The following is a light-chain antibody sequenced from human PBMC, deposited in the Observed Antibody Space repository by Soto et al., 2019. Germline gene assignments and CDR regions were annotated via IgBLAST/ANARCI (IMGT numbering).Light chain of an antibody. Sequence: QSVLTQPPSASGSPGQSVTISCTGTSSDVGGYNYVSWYQQHPGKAPKLMIYEVSKRPSGVPDRFSGSKFANTASLTVSGLQAEDEADYYCSSDAGSNNLYVFGTGTKVTVL. CDR1: SSDVGGYNY. CDR2: EVS. CDR3: SSDAGSNNLYV. V-gene: IGLV2-8*01. J-gene: IGLJ1*01.